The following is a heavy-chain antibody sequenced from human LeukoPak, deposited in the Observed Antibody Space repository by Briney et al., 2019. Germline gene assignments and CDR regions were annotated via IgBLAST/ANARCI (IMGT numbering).Heavy chain of an antibody. D-gene: IGHD2-21*02. V-gene: IGHV4-34*12. J-gene: IGHJ4*02. CDR3: ARAPCGGDCYSDY. Sequence: SETLSLTCALYGGSFSGYYWSWIRQPPGKGLEWIGEIIHSGSTNYNPSLKSRVTISVDTSKNQFSLKLSSVTAADTAVYYCARAPCGGDCYSDYWGQGTLVTVSS. CDR2: IIHSGST. CDR1: GGSFSGYY.